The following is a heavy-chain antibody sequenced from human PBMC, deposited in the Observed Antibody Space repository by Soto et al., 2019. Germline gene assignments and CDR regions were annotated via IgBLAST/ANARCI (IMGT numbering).Heavy chain of an antibody. V-gene: IGHV4-31*11. Sequence: TLSLTCAVSGGSISSGGYSWSWIRQPPGKGLEWIGYLYYSGSTNYNPSLKSRVTISVDTSKNQFSLKLNSVTAADTAVYYCARARMVRGIIYYYGMDVWGQGTTVTVSS. D-gene: IGHD3-10*01. CDR1: GGSISSGGYS. CDR2: LYYSGST. J-gene: IGHJ6*02. CDR3: ARARMVRGIIYYYGMDV.